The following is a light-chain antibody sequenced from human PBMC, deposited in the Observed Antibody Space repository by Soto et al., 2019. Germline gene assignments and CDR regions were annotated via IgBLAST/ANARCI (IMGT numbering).Light chain of an antibody. J-gene: IGKJ1*01. CDR1: QSVSSTY. V-gene: IGKV3-20*01. CDR3: QQYSSWPPWT. CDR2: GAS. Sequence: EIVLTQSPGTLSLSPGERATLSCRASQSVSSTYLIWYQQKPGQAPRLLIYGASSRATGIPDRFSGSGSGTDFTLTISSLESEDSAVYYCQQYSSWPPWTFGQGTKVDIK.